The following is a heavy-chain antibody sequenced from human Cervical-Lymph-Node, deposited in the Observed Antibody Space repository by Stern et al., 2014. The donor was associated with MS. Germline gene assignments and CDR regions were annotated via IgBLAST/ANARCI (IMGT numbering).Heavy chain of an antibody. CDR2: INPNSGGT. D-gene: IGHD6-19*01. Sequence: QLVQSGAEVKKPGASVKVSCKASGYTFIDYYMHWVRQAPGQGLEWMGWINPNSGGTNYAQKFQGWVTMTRDTSLSTAYMDLSRLRSDDTAVYYCARGRRSSGWSPPDAFDIWGQGTMVTVSS. CDR3: ARGRRSSGWSPPDAFDI. J-gene: IGHJ3*02. CDR1: GYTFIDYY. V-gene: IGHV1-2*04.